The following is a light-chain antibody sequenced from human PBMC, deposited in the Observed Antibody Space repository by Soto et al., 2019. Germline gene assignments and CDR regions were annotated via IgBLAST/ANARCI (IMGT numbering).Light chain of an antibody. J-gene: IGLJ2*01. CDR1: SSNIGADYD. Sequence: QSVVTQPPSVSGAPGQRVTISCTGSSSNIGADYDVHWYQQFPGRAPKLLIYGNGNRPSGVPDRFSGTKSGTSASLDITGLQAEDEADYYCQSFDTRLNTVVFGGGTKLTVL. CDR2: GNG. CDR3: QSFDTRLNTVV. V-gene: IGLV1-40*01.